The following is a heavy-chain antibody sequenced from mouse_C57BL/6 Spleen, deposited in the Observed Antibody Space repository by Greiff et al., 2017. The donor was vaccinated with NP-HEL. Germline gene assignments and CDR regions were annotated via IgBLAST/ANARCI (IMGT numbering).Heavy chain of an antibody. CDR2: ISDGGSYT. Sequence: EVMLVESGGGLVKPGGSLKLSCAASGFTFSSYAMSWVRQTPEKRLEWVATISDGGSYTYYPDNVKGRFTISRDNAKNNLYLQMSHLKSEDTAMYYCAKDRSNYQYYFDYWGQGTTLTVSS. CDR3: AKDRSNYQYYFDY. V-gene: IGHV5-4*01. CDR1: GFTFSSYA. D-gene: IGHD2-5*01. J-gene: IGHJ2*01.